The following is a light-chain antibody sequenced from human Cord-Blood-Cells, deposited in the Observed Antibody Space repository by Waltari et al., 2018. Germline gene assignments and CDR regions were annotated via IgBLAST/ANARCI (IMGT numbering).Light chain of an antibody. Sequence: QSALTQPASVSGSPGQSITISCTGTSSDVGGYNYVSWYQQHPGKAPKLMIYDVSNRPSGLANRFSGSKSGKTASLTISGLQAEDEADYYCSSYTSSSTLYVFGTGTKVTVL. CDR1: SSDVGGYNY. CDR3: SSYTSSSTLYV. V-gene: IGLV2-14*01. CDR2: DVS. J-gene: IGLJ1*01.